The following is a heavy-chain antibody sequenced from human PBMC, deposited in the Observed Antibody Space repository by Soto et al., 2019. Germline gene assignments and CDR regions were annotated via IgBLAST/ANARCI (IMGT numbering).Heavy chain of an antibody. J-gene: IGHJ3*02. Sequence: PGGSLRLSCAASGFTVSSNYMSWVRQAPGKGLEWVSVIYSGGSTYYADSVKGRFTISRDNSKNTLYLQMNSLRAEDTAVYYCARVPIYGSGRGAFDIWGQGTMVTVSS. CDR2: IYSGGST. CDR1: GFTVSSNY. D-gene: IGHD3-10*01. CDR3: ARVPIYGSGRGAFDI. V-gene: IGHV3-66*01.